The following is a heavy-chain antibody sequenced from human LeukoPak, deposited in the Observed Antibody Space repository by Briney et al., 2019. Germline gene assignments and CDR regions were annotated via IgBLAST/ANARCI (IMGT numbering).Heavy chain of an antibody. J-gene: IGHJ4*02. CDR3: AKDLGTSGSSPAEFDY. Sequence: PGGSLRLSCAASGFTFSSYAMSWVRQAPGKGLEWVSAISGSGGSTYYADSVKGRFTISRDNSKNTLYLQMNSLRAEDTAVYYCAKDLGTSGSSPAEFDYWGQGTLVTVSS. V-gene: IGHV3-23*01. D-gene: IGHD1-26*01. CDR1: GFTFSSYA. CDR2: ISGSGGST.